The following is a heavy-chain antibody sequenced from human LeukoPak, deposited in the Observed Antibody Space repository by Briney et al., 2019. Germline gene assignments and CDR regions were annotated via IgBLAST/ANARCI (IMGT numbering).Heavy chain of an antibody. D-gene: IGHD2-2*02. CDR1: GYSFTSQD. CDR2: INPGNGDT. Sequence: ASVKVSCKTSGYSFTSQDMHWVRQAPGQSLEWMGCINPGNGDTKYSQEFQGRVTITRDTSAATAYMELSSLRSDDMAVYYCTLYNYWGQGTLVTVSS. J-gene: IGHJ4*02. V-gene: IGHV1-3*03. CDR3: TLYNY.